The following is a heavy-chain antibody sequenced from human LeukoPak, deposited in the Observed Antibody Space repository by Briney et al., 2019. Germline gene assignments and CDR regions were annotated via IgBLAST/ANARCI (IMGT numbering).Heavy chain of an antibody. CDR1: GGSISSYY. CDR3: ARRRDGYSKSFDY. V-gene: IGHV4-59*08. J-gene: IGHJ4*02. CDR2: IYYSGST. D-gene: IGHD5-24*01. Sequence: SETLSLTCTVSGGSISSYYWSWIRQPPGKGLEWIGYIYYSGSTNYNPSLKSRVTISVDTSKNQFSLKLSPVTAADTAVYYCARRRDGYSKSFDYWGQGTLVTVSS.